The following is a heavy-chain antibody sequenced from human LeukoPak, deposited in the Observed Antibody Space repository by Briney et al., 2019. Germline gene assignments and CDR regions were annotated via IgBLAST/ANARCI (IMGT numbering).Heavy chain of an antibody. J-gene: IGHJ4*02. CDR3: ARDESSGWSYYFDY. CDR2: ISYDGSNK. V-gene: IGHV3-30-3*01. CDR1: GFTFSSYA. D-gene: IGHD6-19*01. Sequence: GGSLRLSCAASGFTFSSYAMHWVRQAPGKGLEWVAVISYDGSNKYYADSVKGRFTISRDNSKNTLYLQMNSLRAEDTAVYYCARDESSGWSYYFDYWGQGTLVTVSS.